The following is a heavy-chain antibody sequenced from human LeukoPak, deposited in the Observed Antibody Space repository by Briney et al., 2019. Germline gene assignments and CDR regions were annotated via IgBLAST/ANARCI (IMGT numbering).Heavy chain of an antibody. J-gene: IGHJ6*02. Sequence: ASVKVSCKASGYTFTSYDINWVRQATGQGLEWMGWMNPNSGNTGYAQKFQGWVTMTRDTSISTAYMELSRLRSDDTAVYYCAILEPLNYYGSGLGYYYYGMDVWGQGTTVTVSS. V-gene: IGHV1-8*01. CDR2: MNPNSGNT. CDR3: AILEPLNYYGSGLGYYYYGMDV. CDR1: GYTFTSYD. D-gene: IGHD3-10*01.